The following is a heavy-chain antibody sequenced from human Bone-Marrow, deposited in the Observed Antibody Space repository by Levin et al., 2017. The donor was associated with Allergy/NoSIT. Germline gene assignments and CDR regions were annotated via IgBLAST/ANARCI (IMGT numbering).Heavy chain of an antibody. Sequence: PGESLKISCKASGYTFTGYYIHWVRQAPGQGLEWMGWINPNSGGTNFAQKYQGRVTVIRDTSISTAYMELKRLRSDDTAVYYCARVKERFGELEVFEYWGQGTLVTVSS. CDR3: ARVKERFGELEVFEY. D-gene: IGHD3-10*01. V-gene: IGHV1-2*02. CDR2: INPNSGGT. CDR1: GYTFTGYY. J-gene: IGHJ4*02.